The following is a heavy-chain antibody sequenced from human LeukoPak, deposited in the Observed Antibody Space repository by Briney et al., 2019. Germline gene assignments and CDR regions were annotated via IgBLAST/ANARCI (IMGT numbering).Heavy chain of an antibody. CDR2: IYTSGST. V-gene: IGHV4-4*07. D-gene: IGHD6-13*01. J-gene: IGHJ6*02. CDR1: GGSISSYY. CDR3: ARGGDSSSWYYYYGMDV. Sequence: PSETLSLTCTVSGGSISSYYWSWIRQPAGKGLEWIGRIYTSGSTNYNPSLKSRVTMSVDTSKNQFSLKLSSVTAADTAVYYCARGGDSSSWYYYYGMDVWGQGTTVTVS.